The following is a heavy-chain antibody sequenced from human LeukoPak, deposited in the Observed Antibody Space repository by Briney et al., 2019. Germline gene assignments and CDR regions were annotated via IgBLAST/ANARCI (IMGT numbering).Heavy chain of an antibody. CDR1: GGSVSGYY. Sequence: PSETLSLTCTVSGGSVSGYYWSWIRQPPGKGLEWIGYIYHSGTTHYNPSLKSRVTISVDRSKNQFSLKLSSVTAADTAVYYCVRGYYYDSSGYWVRAFDIWGQGTMVTVSS. V-gene: IGHV4-59*02. CDR3: VRGYYYDSSGYWVRAFDI. J-gene: IGHJ3*02. D-gene: IGHD3-22*01. CDR2: IYHSGTT.